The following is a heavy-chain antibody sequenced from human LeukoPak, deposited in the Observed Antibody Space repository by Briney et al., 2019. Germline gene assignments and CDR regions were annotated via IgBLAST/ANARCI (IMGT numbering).Heavy chain of an antibody. CDR2: IYTSGST. D-gene: IGHD4-23*01. V-gene: IGHV4-4*09. Sequence: SETLSLTCTVSGGSISGNAWSWIRQTPEKGLEWIGYIYTSGSTNYNPSLKSRVTISVDTSKNQFSLKLSSVTAADTAVYYCARHVVTPDYYYYYYMDVWGQGTTVTVSS. CDR3: ARHVVTPDYYYYYYMDV. J-gene: IGHJ6*03. CDR1: GGSISGNA.